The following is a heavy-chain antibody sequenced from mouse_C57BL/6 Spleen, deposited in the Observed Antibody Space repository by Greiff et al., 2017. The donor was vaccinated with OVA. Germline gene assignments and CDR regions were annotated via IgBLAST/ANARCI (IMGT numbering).Heavy chain of an antibody. CDR2: IYPGDGDT. V-gene: IGHV1-80*01. CDR3: ATGYDYDRGFAS. Sequence: QVQLQQSGAELVKPGASVKISCKASGYAFSSYWMNWVKQRPGKGLEWIGQIYPGDGDTNYNGKFKGKATLTADKSSSTAFMQLSSLTSEDSAVYFCATGYDYDRGFASWGQGTLVTVSA. J-gene: IGHJ3*01. D-gene: IGHD2-4*01. CDR1: GYAFSSYW.